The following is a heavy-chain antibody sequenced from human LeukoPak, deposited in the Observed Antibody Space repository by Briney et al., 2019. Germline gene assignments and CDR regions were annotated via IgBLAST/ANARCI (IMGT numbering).Heavy chain of an antibody. D-gene: IGHD3-10*01. CDR2: IWYDGSNP. V-gene: IGHV3-33*01. Sequence: GTSLRLSCAGSGFSFSSHGMHWVRQAPGKGLEWLGYIWYDGSNPDYVDPVKGRFTISRDNSKNTVYLQMNSLRAEDTAVYHCARFVGSDYTGSFDLWGQGTPVTVSS. CDR1: GFSFSSHG. CDR3: ARFVGSDYTGSFDL. J-gene: IGHJ4*02.